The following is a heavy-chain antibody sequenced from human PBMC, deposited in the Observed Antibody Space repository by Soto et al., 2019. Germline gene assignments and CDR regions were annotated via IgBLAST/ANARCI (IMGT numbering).Heavy chain of an antibody. V-gene: IGHV4-59*08. D-gene: IGHD3-10*01. CDR2: IYNSGST. Sequence: WTWIRQPPGKGLEWIGFIYNSGSTHYNPSLRSRVTISVDTSKTQFSLKLRSVTAAATAVYYCASMGYHYGSGSYPLDYWGQGTLVTVSS. CDR3: ASMGYHYGSGSYPLDY. J-gene: IGHJ4*02.